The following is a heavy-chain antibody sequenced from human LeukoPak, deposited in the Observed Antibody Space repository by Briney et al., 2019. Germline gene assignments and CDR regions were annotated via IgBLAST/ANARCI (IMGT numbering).Heavy chain of an antibody. Sequence: GGSLRLSSAASGFTFDDYGMHWVRQAPGKGLEWVSGISWNRGSIGYADSVKGRFTISRDTAKNSLYLQMNSLRPEDTALYYCAKGGAAADNYWYFDLWGRGTLVTVSS. CDR2: ISWNRGSI. D-gene: IGHD6-13*01. J-gene: IGHJ2*01. V-gene: IGHV3-9*01. CDR3: AKGGAAADNYWYFDL. CDR1: GFTFDDYG.